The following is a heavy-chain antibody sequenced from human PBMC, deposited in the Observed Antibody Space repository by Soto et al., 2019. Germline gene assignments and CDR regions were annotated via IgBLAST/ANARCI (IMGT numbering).Heavy chain of an antibody. Sequence: QVQLVQAGAEVKKPGSSVKVSCKASGGTFSTYAISWVRQAPGQGLEWMGGIIPIYGTANYAQKFQGRLTKTADESTDTVYMELRSLGSDDTAVYYCAREDKPGGYTPPGTSGFDSWGQGTLVTVSS. CDR1: GGTFSTYA. CDR3: AREDKPGGYTPPGTSGFDS. V-gene: IGHV1-69*12. D-gene: IGHD5-12*01. J-gene: IGHJ4*02. CDR2: IIPIYGTA.